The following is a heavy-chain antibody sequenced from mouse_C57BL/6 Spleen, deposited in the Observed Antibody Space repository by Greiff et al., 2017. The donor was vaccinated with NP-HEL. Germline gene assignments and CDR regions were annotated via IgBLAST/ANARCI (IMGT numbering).Heavy chain of an antibody. J-gene: IGHJ2*01. Sequence: EVKLMESGGGLVKPGGSLKLSCAASGFTFSDYGMHWVRQAPEKGLEWVAYIRSGSSTIYYADTVKGRFTISRDNAKNTLFLQMTSLRSEDTAMYYCARLYYYGSLDYWGQGTTLTVSS. D-gene: IGHD1-1*01. V-gene: IGHV5-17*01. CDR3: ARLYYYGSLDY. CDR2: IRSGSSTI. CDR1: GFTFSDYG.